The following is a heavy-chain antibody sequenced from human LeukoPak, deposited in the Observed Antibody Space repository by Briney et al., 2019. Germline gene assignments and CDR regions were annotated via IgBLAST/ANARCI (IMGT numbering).Heavy chain of an antibody. CDR3: AREHYYDSSGFRFDP. V-gene: IGHV4-59*01. D-gene: IGHD3-22*01. J-gene: IGHJ5*02. CDR1: GGSISSYY. Sequence: PSETLSLTCTVSGGSISSYYWSWIRQPPGKGLEWIGYIYYSGSTNYNPSLKSRVTISVDTSKNQFSLKLSSVTAADTAVYYCAREHYYDSSGFRFDPWGREPWSPSPQ. CDR2: IYYSGST.